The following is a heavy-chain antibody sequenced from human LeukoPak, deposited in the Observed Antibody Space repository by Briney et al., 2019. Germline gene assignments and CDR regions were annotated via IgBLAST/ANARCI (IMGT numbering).Heavy chain of an antibody. V-gene: IGHV1-24*01. CDR2: FDPEDGET. J-gene: IGHJ4*02. CDR1: GYTLTELS. D-gene: IGHD6-19*01. CDR3: ATGGIAVAGPPFDY. Sequence: ASVKVSCKVSGYTLTELSMHWVRQAPGKGLEWMGGFDPEDGETIYAQKFQGRVTMTEDTSTDTAYMELSSLRSEDTAVYYCATGGIAVAGPPFDYWGQGTLVTVSS.